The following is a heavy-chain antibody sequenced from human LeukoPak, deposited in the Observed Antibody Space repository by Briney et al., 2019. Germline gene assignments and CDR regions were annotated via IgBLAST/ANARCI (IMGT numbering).Heavy chain of an antibody. CDR1: GYLFTTYW. CDR3: ASRKKGMATAGFDY. V-gene: IGHV5-51*01. J-gene: IGHJ4*02. CDR2: IYPGDSDT. D-gene: IGHD5-24*01. Sequence: GASLKISCKGSGYLFTTYWIGWVRQMPGKGLEWMGIIYPGDSDTRYSPSFQGHVTISADSSSSTAYLQWSSLKTSDTAIYYCASRKKGMATAGFDYWGQGTLVTASS.